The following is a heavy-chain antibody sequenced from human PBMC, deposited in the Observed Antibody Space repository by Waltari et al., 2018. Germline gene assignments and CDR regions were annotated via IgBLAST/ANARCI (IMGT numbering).Heavy chain of an antibody. V-gene: IGHV3-21*01. Sequence: VQLVQSGAEVKKPGSSVKVSCKASGGTFSSYAISWVRQAPGKGLEWVSSISSSSSYIYYADSVKGRFTISRDNAKNSLYLQMNSLRAEDTAVYYCARDSSSFYYWGQGTLVTVSS. CDR2: ISSSSSYI. D-gene: IGHD6-13*01. CDR3: ARDSSSFYY. J-gene: IGHJ4*02. CDR1: GGTFSSYA.